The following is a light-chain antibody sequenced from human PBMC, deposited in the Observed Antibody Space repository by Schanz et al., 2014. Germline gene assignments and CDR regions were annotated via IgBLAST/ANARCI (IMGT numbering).Light chain of an antibody. CDR3: QQYDTTPRT. J-gene: IGKJ2*01. CDR2: GAS. CDR1: QSIAIN. V-gene: IGKV3-15*01. Sequence: EIVLTQSPATLSVSPGERATLSCRAGQSIAINLAWYQQKPGQSPRLLIFGASTRATGVPARFSGSGSGTDFTLTISSLQAEDVAVYYCQQYDTTPRTFGQGTKLEIK.